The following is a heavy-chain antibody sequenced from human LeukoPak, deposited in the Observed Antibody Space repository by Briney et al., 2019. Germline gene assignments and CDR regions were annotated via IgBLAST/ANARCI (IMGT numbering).Heavy chain of an antibody. J-gene: IGHJ6*02. D-gene: IGHD3-10*01. CDR1: GYSFTSYW. CDR2: IYPGDSDT. V-gene: IGHV5-51*01. Sequence: GESLKISCKGSGYSFTSYWIGWVRQMPGKGLEWMGIIYPGDSDTRYSPSFQGQVTISADKSISTAYLQWSSLKASDTAMYYCARNGGGLQLYYYGSGSSYYYYGMDVWGQGTTVTVSS. CDR3: ARNGGGLQLYYYGSGSSYYYYGMDV.